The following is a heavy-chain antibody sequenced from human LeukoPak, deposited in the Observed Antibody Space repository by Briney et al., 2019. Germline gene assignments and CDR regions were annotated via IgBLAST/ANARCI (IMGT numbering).Heavy chain of an antibody. J-gene: IGHJ4*02. CDR2: ISGSGGST. CDR1: GFTVSSNY. Sequence: GGSLRLSCAASGFTVSSNYMSWVRQAPGKGLEWVSAISGSGGSTYYADSVKGRFTISRDNSKNTLYLQMNSLRAEDTAVYYCAKDLVYSGSSPPHAHYFDYWGQGTLVTVSS. CDR3: AKDLVYSGSSPPHAHYFDY. D-gene: IGHD1-26*01. V-gene: IGHV3-23*01.